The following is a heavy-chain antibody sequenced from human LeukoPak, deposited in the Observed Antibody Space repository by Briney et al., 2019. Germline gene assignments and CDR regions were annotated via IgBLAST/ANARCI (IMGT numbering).Heavy chain of an antibody. CDR1: GSIFTSYW. D-gene: IGHD4-17*01. J-gene: IGHJ6*03. V-gene: IGHV5-51*01. Sequence: GASLQISGEGSGSIFTSYWNAGGRQLPGKGLEGMGIIYPGDSDTRYSPSFQGQVPISADKSISTAYLQWSSLKGSDTAMYYCARQGWAKGYGDEYYYYMDVWGKGTTVTVSS. CDR2: IYPGDSDT. CDR3: ARQGWAKGYGDEYYYYMDV.